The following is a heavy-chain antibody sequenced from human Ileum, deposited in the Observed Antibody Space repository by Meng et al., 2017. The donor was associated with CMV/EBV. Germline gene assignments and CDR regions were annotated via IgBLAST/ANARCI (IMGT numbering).Heavy chain of an antibody. CDR3: AKDYHNTYVRWFDY. CDR1: GIPLSNYW. CDR2: INQDGSEK. D-gene: IGHD3-10*02. J-gene: IGHJ4*02. Sequence: GGSLRLSCAASGIPLSNYWMNWVRQAPGKGLEWVANINQDGSEKYFVDSVRGRLTISRDNAKNSLYLQMNSLGAQDTAVYYCAKDYHNTYVRWFDYWGQGTLVTVAS. V-gene: IGHV3-7*03.